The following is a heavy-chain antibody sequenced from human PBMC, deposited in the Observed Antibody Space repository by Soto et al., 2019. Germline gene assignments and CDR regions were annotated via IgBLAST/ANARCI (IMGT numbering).Heavy chain of an antibody. CDR3: AKQGPHRWVNWFDP. CDR1: GFTFSSYA. D-gene: IGHD1-26*01. J-gene: IGHJ5*02. CDR2: ISGSGGST. V-gene: IGHV3-23*01. Sequence: LRLSCAASGFTFSSYARSWVRQAPGKGLEWVSAISGSGGSTYYADSVKGRFTISRDNSKNTLYLQMNSLRAEDTAVYYCAKQGPHRWVNWFDPWGQGTLVTASS.